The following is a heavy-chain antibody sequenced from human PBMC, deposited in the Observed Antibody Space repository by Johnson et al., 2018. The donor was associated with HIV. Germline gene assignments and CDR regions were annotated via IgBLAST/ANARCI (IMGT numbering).Heavy chain of an antibody. V-gene: IGHV3-30-3*01. CDR3: ARDLAAGIPSDAFDI. CDR1: GFTFSSYA. D-gene: IGHD6-25*01. J-gene: IGHJ3*02. CDR2: ISYDGSNK. Sequence: QVQLVESGGGLVQPGGSLRVSCAASGFTFSSYAMHWVRQAPGKGLEWVAVISYDGSNKYYADSVKGRFTISRDNSKNTLYLQMNSLRAEDTAVYYCARDLAAGIPSDAFDIWVQGTMVTVSS.